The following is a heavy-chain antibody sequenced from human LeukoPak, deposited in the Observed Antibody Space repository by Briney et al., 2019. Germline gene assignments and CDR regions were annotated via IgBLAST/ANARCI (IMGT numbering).Heavy chain of an antibody. D-gene: IGHD2-8*01. CDR1: GGSISSYY. CDR2: IYYSGST. V-gene: IGHV4-59*12. J-gene: IGHJ5*02. Sequence: SETLSLTCTVSGGSISSYYWSWIRQPPGKGLEWIGYIYYSGSTNYNPSLKSRVTISVDTSKNQFSLKLSSVTAADTAVYYCARDRRDIVLMVYATPGWFDPWGQGTLVTVSS. CDR3: ARDRRDIVLMVYATPGWFDP.